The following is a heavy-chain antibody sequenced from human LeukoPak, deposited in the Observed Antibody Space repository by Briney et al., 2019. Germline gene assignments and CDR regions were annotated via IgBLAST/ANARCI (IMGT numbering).Heavy chain of an antibody. Sequence: GGSLRLSCAASGFIFSGCDMHWVRQASGKGLEWVGRITTKANNYATAYAASVKGRFTISRDDSENTAYLQINSLKTEDTAVYYCTTYRSGHYWGQGTLVTVSS. CDR3: TTYRSGHY. CDR2: ITTKANNYAT. V-gene: IGHV3-73*01. CDR1: GFIFSGCD. D-gene: IGHD6-19*01. J-gene: IGHJ4*02.